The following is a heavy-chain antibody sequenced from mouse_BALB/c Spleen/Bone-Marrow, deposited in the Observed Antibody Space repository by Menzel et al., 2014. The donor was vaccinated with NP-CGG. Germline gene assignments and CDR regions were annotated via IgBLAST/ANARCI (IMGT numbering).Heavy chain of an antibody. CDR2: ISYDGSN. D-gene: IGHD2-14*01. CDR1: GYSITSGYY. CDR3: ARRDYRYDVAWFAY. Sequence: EVKLLESGPGLVKPSQSLSLTCSVTGYSITSGYYWNWIRQFPGNKLEWMGYISYDGSNNYNPSLKNRISITRDTSKNQFFLELNSVTTEDTATYYCARRDYRYDVAWFAYWGQGTLVTVSA. J-gene: IGHJ3*01. V-gene: IGHV3-6*02.